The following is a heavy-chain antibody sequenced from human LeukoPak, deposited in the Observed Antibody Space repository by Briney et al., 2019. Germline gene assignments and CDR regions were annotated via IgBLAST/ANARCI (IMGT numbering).Heavy chain of an antibody. CDR3: ARDRSIEDAFDI. CDR2: INSDGSST. J-gene: IGHJ3*02. D-gene: IGHD3-3*02. CDR1: GFTFSSYA. V-gene: IGHV3-74*03. Sequence: PGGSLRLSCATSGFTFSSYALNWVRHAPGKGLVWVSRINSDGSSTTYADSVKGRFAISRDSAKNTLFLQMNSLSPEDTAVYYCARDRSIEDAFDIWGQGTMVTVSS.